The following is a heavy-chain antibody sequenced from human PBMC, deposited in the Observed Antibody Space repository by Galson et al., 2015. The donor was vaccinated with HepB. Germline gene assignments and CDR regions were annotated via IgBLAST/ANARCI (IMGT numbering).Heavy chain of an antibody. CDR3: ARSRSSAFDI. V-gene: IGHV3-7*03. CDR2: IKQDGSDK. J-gene: IGHJ3*02. Sequence: SVRLSCAASGFTFASYTMHWVRPAPGEGLEWVANIKQDGSDKLYVDSGKGRFTVSRDNAKNSVYLQMNSLRAEEKAVYYCARSRSSAFDIWGLGTMVTVSS. CDR1: GFTFASYT.